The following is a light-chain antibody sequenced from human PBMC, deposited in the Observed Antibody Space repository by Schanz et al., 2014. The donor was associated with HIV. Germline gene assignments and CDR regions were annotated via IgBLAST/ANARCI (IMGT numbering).Light chain of an antibody. CDR3: QKYNSAHPIT. Sequence: DTVVTQSPATLSVSPGERVTLSCRASQSVAGRSAWFQQKPGQAPRLLIYDVSTRVTAIPARFSGSESGTDFTLTISSLQSEDVATYYCQKYNSAHPITFGPGTKVDIK. J-gene: IGKJ3*01. V-gene: IGKV3-15*01. CDR1: QSVAGR. CDR2: DVS.